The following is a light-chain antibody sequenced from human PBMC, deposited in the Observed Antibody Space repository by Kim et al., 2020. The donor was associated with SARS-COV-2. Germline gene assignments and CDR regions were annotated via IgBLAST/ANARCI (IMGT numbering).Light chain of an antibody. CDR1: SSNIGSNT. V-gene: IGLV1-44*01. J-gene: IGLJ3*02. CDR2: SNN. CDR3: AAWDDSLHGWV. Sequence: QSVLTQPPSTSETPGHRVTIFCSGSSSNIGSNTVHWYQQLPGSAPKLLIYSNNQRPSGVPDRFSASKSDTSASLAISGLQSEDEADYHCAAWDDSLHGWVFGGGTKVTVL.